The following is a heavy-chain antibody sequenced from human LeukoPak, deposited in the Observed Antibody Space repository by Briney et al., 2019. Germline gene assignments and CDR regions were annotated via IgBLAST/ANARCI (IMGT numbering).Heavy chain of an antibody. CDR3: ARGDCSGGSCYQA. CDR1: GFTFRRYS. D-gene: IGHD2-15*01. J-gene: IGHJ4*02. CDR2: ISSSNSYI. Sequence: PWGVLRLSLSAPGFTFRRYSMNLVPPAPGEGVGWVSSISSSNSYIYYADSVKGRFTISRDNAKNSLYLQMNSLRAEDTAVYYCARGDCSGGSCYQAWGQGTLVTVSS. V-gene: IGHV3-21*01.